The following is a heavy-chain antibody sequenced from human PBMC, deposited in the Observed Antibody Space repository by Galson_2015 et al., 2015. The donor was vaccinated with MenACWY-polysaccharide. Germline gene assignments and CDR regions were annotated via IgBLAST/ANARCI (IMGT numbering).Heavy chain of an antibody. J-gene: IGHJ5*02. CDR2: IYHSGST. CDR3: GRVKICSGGSCSGWLDP. V-gene: IGHV4-38-2*02. CDR1: GYSISSGYY. D-gene: IGHD2-15*01. Sequence: ETLSLTCTVSGYSISSGYYWGWIRQSPGKGLEWLGTIYHSGSTYYNPSLKSRVTVSVDTSRNHFSLKLGSVTAADTAVYYCGRVKICSGGSCSGWLDPWGQGTLVTVSS.